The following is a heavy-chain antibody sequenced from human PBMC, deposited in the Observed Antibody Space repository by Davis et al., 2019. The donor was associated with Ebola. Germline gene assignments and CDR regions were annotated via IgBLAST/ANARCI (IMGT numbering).Heavy chain of an antibody. D-gene: IGHD2-15*01. CDR2: INPNSGVT. CDR3: ASGDTHEF. Sequence: ASVKVSCKASGYIFTDYLLHWVRQAPGQGLEWMGWINPNSGVTTYAQKFQGRVTMTRDRSINTAYMELNSLASDDTATYFCASGDTHEFWGRGTLITVSS. J-gene: IGHJ1*01. CDR1: GYIFTDYL. V-gene: IGHV1-2*02.